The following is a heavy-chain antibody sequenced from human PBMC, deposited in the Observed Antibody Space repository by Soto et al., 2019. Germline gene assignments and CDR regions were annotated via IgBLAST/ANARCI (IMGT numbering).Heavy chain of an antibody. CDR2: ISNNGGST. CDR1: RFTFSNYP. J-gene: IGHJ3*02. CDR3: VKYYYDSSGYYGLNAFDI. D-gene: IGHD3-22*01. Sequence: PGGSLRLSCLASRFTFSNYPMHWVRQAPGKGLEYVSTISNNGGSTYYADSVKGRFTISRDNSKNTLYLQMSSLRPEDTAVYYCVKYYYDSSGYYGLNAFDIWGQGTMVTVSS. V-gene: IGHV3-64D*06.